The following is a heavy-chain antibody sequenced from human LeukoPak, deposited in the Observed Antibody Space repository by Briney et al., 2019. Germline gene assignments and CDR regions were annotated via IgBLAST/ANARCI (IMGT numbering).Heavy chain of an antibody. J-gene: IGHJ6*03. Sequence: SETLSLTCTVSGGSISSSPYYWGWIRQPPGKGLEWIGSISYSRSTYYNPSLKSRVTISVDTSKNRFSLNLNSVTAADAAVYYCAREALGDIVVVPAAIPHYYYYMDVWGKGTTVTVSS. D-gene: IGHD2-2*02. V-gene: IGHV4-39*07. CDR3: AREALGDIVVVPAAIPHYYYYMDV. CDR2: ISYSRST. CDR1: GGSISSSPYY.